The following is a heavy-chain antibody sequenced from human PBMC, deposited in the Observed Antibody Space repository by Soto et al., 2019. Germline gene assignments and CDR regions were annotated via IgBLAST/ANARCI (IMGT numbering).Heavy chain of an antibody. J-gene: IGHJ5*02. CDR3: ARGYSYSSSWYWGGRNWFDP. V-gene: IGHV4-30-4*01. CDR1: GGSISSGDYY. CDR2: IYYSGST. D-gene: IGHD6-13*01. Sequence: PSETLSLTCTVSGGSISSGDYYWSWIRQPPGKGLEWIGYIYYSGSTYYNPSLKSRVTISVDTSKNQFSLKLSSVTAADTAVYYCARGYSYSSSWYWGGRNWFDPWGHGTLVTVSS.